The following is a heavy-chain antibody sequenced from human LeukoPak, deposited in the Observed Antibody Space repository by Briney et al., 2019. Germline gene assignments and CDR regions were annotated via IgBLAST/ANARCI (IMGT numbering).Heavy chain of an antibody. CDR3: AKGGSAVAGAFDI. V-gene: IGHV3-30*02. D-gene: IGHD6-19*01. J-gene: IGHJ3*02. CDR1: GFTFSSYG. Sequence: GGSLRLSCAASGFTFSSYGMHWVRQAPGKGLEWVAFIRYDGSNKYYADSVKGRFTISRDNSKNTLYLQMNSLRAEDTAVYYCAKGGSAVAGAFDIWGQGTMVTVSS. CDR2: IRYDGSNK.